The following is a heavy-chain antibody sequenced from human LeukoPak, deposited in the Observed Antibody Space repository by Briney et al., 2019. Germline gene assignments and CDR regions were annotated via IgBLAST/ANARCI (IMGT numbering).Heavy chain of an antibody. CDR1: GFSLSTSGVG. V-gene: IGHV2-5*02. CDR3: AHRRYYYDSSGYYYEPLFDY. CDR2: IYWDDDK. J-gene: IGHJ4*02. D-gene: IGHD3-22*01. Sequence: SGPTLVNPTQTLTLTCTFSGFSLSTSGVGVGWIRQPPGKALEWLALIYWDDDKRYSPSLKSRLTITKDTSKNQVVLTMTNMDPVDTATHYCAHRRYYYDSSGYYYEPLFDYWGQGTLVTVSS.